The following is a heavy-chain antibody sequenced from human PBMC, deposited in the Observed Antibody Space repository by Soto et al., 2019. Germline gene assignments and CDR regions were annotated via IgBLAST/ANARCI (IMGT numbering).Heavy chain of an antibody. J-gene: IGHJ4*02. CDR1: GFSFSSYA. V-gene: IGHV3-23*01. Sequence: GGSLSLSCAASGFSFSSYALSWVRQAQGKGLEWVSTIGTRDTTTFYADSVKGRFSISRDNSKNTLYLQMHSLRAEDTAVYYCGKHGLRTPDMLSTTADHWGQGTLVTVSS. D-gene: IGHD2-2*01. CDR3: GKHGLRTPDMLSTTADH. CDR2: IGTRDTTT.